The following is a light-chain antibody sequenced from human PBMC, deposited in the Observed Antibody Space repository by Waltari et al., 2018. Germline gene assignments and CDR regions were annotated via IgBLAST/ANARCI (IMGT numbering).Light chain of an antibody. CDR2: TAT. CDR3: QQNYAFPRT. CDR1: QVVKNY. V-gene: IGKV1D-8*01. Sequence: CRTSQVVKNYFAGYRQKPGKAPELLIYTATLLQTGVPSRFSGSGSGTDFTLTITSLQSEDFATYFCQQNYAFPRTFGQGTKVEVK. J-gene: IGKJ1*01.